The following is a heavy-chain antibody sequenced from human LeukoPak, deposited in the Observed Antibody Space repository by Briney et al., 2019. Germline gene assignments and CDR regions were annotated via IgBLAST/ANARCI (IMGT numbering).Heavy chain of an antibody. CDR2: IIPIFATA. J-gene: IGHJ5*02. CDR3: AREGEKVAATRPPFDP. CDR1: GGTFSSYA. D-gene: IGHD2-15*01. V-gene: IGHV1-69*13. Sequence: SVKVSCKASGGTFSSYAISWVRQAPGQGLEWMGGIIPIFATANYAQKFQGRVTITADESTSTAYMELSSLRSEDTAVYYCAREGEKVAATRPPFDPWGQGTLVTVSS.